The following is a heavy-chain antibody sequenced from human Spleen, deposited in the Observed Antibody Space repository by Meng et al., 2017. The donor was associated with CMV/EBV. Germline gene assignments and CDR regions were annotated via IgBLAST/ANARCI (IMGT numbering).Heavy chain of an antibody. CDR3: ARGERRYCSSTSCQAFDY. D-gene: IGHD2-2*01. CDR1: GFTFSSYE. Sequence: GGSLRLSCAASGFTFSSYEMNWVRQALGKGLEWVSYISSSGSTIYYADSVKGRFTISRDNAKNSLYLQMNSLRAEDTAVYYCARGERRYCSSTSCQAFDYWGQGTLVTVSS. J-gene: IGHJ4*02. CDR2: ISSSGSTI. V-gene: IGHV3-48*03.